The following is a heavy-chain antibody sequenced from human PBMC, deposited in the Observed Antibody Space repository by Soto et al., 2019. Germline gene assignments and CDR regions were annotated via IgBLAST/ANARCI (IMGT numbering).Heavy chain of an antibody. D-gene: IGHD6-6*01. CDR3: ARDQVGIAARDVSGWFDP. CDR2: INAGNGNT. V-gene: IGHV1-3*01. J-gene: IGHJ5*02. CDR1: GYTFTSYA. Sequence: ASVKVSCKASGYTFTSYAMHWVREAPGQRLEWMGWINAGNGNTKYSQKFQGRVTITRDTSASTAYMELSSLRSEDTAVYYCARDQVGIAARDVSGWFDPWGQGTLVTVSS.